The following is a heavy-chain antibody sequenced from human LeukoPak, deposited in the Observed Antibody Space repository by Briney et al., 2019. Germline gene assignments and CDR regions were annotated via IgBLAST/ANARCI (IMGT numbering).Heavy chain of an antibody. Sequence: GGSLRLSCAASGFTFSSYEMNWVRQAPGKRLEWVSYISSSGSTIYYADSVKGRFTISRDNAKNSLYLQMNSLRAEDTAVYYCARFSAGYGPRGTDVWGQGTTVTVSS. J-gene: IGHJ6*02. V-gene: IGHV3-48*03. D-gene: IGHD5-18*01. CDR2: ISSSGSTI. CDR1: GFTFSSYE. CDR3: ARFSAGYGPRGTDV.